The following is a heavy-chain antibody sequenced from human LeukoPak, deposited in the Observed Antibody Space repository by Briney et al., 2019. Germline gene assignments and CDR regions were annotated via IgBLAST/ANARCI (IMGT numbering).Heavy chain of an antibody. Sequence: ASVKVSCKASGYTFTGYYMHWVRRAPGQGLEWMGWINPNSGGTNYAQKFQGRVTMTRDTSISTAYMELSRLRSDDTAVYYCARADRITMIVVVISYDYWGQGTLVTVSS. J-gene: IGHJ4*02. V-gene: IGHV1-2*02. D-gene: IGHD3-22*01. CDR2: INPNSGGT. CDR1: GYTFTGYY. CDR3: ARADRITMIVVVISYDY.